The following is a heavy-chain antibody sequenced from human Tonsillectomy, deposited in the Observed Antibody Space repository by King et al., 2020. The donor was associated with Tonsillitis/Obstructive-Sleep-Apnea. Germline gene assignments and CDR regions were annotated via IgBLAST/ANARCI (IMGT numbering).Heavy chain of an antibody. CDR3: VRDDKDGRHLDY. D-gene: IGHD2-15*01. CDR1: GYTFTRNY. V-gene: IGHV1-46*01. CDR2: INPSDGIT. J-gene: IGHJ4*02. Sequence: QVQLVQSGAEVKKPGASVKVSCKASGYTFTRNYVHWLRQAPGQGLEWMGIINPSDGITTYAQKFQGRVTMTTDTSTSTVNMELSSLRAEDTAVYYCVRDDKDGRHLDYWGQGSLVSVSS.